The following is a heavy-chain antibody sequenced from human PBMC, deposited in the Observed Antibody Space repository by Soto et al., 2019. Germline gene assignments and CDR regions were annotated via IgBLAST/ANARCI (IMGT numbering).Heavy chain of an antibody. CDR1: GGSISSGDYY. J-gene: IGHJ6*02. Sequence: PSETLSLTCTVSGGSISSGDYYWSWIRQPPGKGLEWVSAISGSGGSTYYADSVKGRFTISRDNSKNTLYLQMNSLRAEDTAVYYCAKDNGEGASSYYYYGMDVWGQGTTVTGLL. D-gene: IGHD1-26*01. CDR2: ISGSGGST. V-gene: IGHV3-23*01. CDR3: AKDNGEGASSYYYYGMDV.